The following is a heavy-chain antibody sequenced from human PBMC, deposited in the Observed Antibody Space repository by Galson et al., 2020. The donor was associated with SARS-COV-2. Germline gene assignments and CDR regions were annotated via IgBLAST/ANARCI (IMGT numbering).Heavy chain of an antibody. J-gene: IGHJ2*01. V-gene: IGHV4-39*01. Sequence: ETSETLSLTCTVSGGPISSSSYYWGWIRQPPGKGLEWIGSIYYSGSTYYNPSLKSRVTISVDTSKNQFSLKLSSVTAADTAVYYCARQHGSITIVGVVTRYFDVWGRGALVTVSS. D-gene: IGHD3-3*01. CDR3: ARQHGSITIVGVVTRYFDV. CDR1: GGPISSSSYY. CDR2: IYYSGST.